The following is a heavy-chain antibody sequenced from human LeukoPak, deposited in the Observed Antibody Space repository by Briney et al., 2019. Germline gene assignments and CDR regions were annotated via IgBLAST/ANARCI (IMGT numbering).Heavy chain of an antibody. CDR2: IYSSGST. Sequence: PSETLSLTCTVSGGSISSDYWTWIRQPAGKGLEWIGRIYSSGSTNYNPSLKSRVTMSLDTSKNQLSLKLTSVTAADTAVYYCARPVSSTWYAAFDIWGQGTMVTVSS. CDR3: ARPVSSTWYAAFDI. J-gene: IGHJ3*02. V-gene: IGHV4-4*07. D-gene: IGHD6-13*01. CDR1: GGSISSDY.